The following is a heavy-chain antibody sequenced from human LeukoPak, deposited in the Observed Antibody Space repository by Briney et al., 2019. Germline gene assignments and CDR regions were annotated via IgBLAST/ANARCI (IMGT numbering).Heavy chain of an antibody. CDR3: ARGWGLEESSDYSENMFDF. J-gene: IGHJ4*02. CDR1: GGSITSYF. Sequence: SETLSLTCTVSGGSITSYFWSWVRQPPGKGLEWIGYIYYSGSTNYNPSLKSRVTISLDTSKNQFSLKLSSVTAADTAVYYCARGWGLEESSDYSENMFDFWGQGTLVTVSS. V-gene: IGHV4-59*01. CDR2: IYYSGST. D-gene: IGHD3-22*01.